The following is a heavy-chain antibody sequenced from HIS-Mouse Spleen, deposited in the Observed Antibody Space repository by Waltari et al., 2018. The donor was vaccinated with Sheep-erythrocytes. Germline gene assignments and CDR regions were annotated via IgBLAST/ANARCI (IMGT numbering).Heavy chain of an antibody. CDR3: ARGGGGWFDP. CDR1: GYSISIGYY. V-gene: IGHV4-38-2*02. Sequence: QVQLQESGPGLVKPSETLSLTCTVSGYSISIGYYWGWIRQPPGKGLEWIGSIYHSGSTYYNPSLKSRVTISVDTSKNQFSLKLSSVTAADTAVYYCARGGGGWFDPWGQGTLVTVSS. D-gene: IGHD3-10*01. J-gene: IGHJ5*02. CDR2: IYHSGST.